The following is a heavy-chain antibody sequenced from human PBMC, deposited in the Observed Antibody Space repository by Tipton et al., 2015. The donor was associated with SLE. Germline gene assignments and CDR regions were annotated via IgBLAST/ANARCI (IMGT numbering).Heavy chain of an antibody. J-gene: IGHJ6*03. D-gene: IGHD1-26*01. V-gene: IGHV4-30-2*01. CDR3: ARDGTVGASKDYYYYMDV. CDR2: IYHSGST. Sequence: TLSLTCAVSGGSISSGGYSWSWIRQPPGKGLEWIGYIYHSGSTYYNPSLKSRVTISVDRSKNQFSLKLSSVTAADTAVYYCARDGTVGASKDYYYYMDVWGKGTTVTVSS. CDR1: GGSISSGGYS.